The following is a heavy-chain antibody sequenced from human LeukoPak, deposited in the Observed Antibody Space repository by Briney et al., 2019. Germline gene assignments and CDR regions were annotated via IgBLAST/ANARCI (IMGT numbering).Heavy chain of an antibody. CDR2: IRSKANSYAT. Sequence: PGGCLRLSCASSGFTFSGSAMHWVRQASGKGLEWVGRIRSKANSYATAYAASVKGRFTVSRDDSKNTAYLQMNSLRAEDTAVYYCARGKDGYKYAFDIWGRGT. J-gene: IGHJ3*02. CDR3: ARGKDGYKYAFDI. D-gene: IGHD5-24*01. CDR1: GFTFSGSA. V-gene: IGHV3-73*01.